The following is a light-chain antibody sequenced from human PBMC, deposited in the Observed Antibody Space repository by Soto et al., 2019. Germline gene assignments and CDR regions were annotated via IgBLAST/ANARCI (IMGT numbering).Light chain of an antibody. CDR1: SSDVGGYNY. CDR3: SSYTSSSTLV. J-gene: IGLJ1*01. CDR2: DVS. Sequence: QSALTQPAPASGSPGQSITISCTGTSSDVGGYNYVSWYQQHPGKAPELMIYDVSNRPSGVSNRFSGSKSGNTASLTISGLQAEYEADYYCSSYTSSSTLVFGTGTKLTVL. V-gene: IGLV2-14*01.